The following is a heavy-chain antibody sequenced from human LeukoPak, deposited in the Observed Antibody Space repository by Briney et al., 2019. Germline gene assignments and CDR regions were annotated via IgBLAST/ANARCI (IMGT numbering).Heavy chain of an antibody. CDR1: GGSFSGYY. CDR3: ARDRSSSYGMDV. J-gene: IGHJ6*02. V-gene: IGHV4-34*01. D-gene: IGHD6-6*01. Sequence: SETLSLTCAVYGGSFSGYYWSWIRQPPGKGLEWSGEINHSGSTNYNPSLKSRVTISVDKSKNQFSLKLSSVTAADTAVYYCARDRSSSYGMDVWGQGTTVTVSS. CDR2: INHSGST.